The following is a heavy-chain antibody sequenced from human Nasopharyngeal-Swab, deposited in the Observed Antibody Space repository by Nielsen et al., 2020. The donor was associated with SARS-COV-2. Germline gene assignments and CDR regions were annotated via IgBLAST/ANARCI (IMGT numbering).Heavy chain of an antibody. D-gene: IGHD3-3*01. CDR2: ISGSGGST. CDR3: ASDYDFWSGYYSKSPYGMDV. Sequence: GESLKISCAASGFTFSSYAMSWVRQAPGKGLEWVSAISGSGGSTYYADSVKGRFTISRDNAKNSLYLQMNSLRAEDTAVYYCASDYDFWSGYYSKSPYGMDVWGQGTTVTVSS. J-gene: IGHJ6*02. V-gene: IGHV3-23*01. CDR1: GFTFSSYA.